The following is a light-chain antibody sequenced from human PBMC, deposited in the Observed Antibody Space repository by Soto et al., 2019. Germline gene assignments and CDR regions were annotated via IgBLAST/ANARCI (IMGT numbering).Light chain of an antibody. CDR3: LQYLHTPRT. CDR1: QSVLYSSNNKNY. CDR2: WAS. Sequence: DSVMTQSPDSLAVSLGERATINCKSSQSVLYSSNNKNYLAWYQQKPGQPPKLLIYWASTRESGVPDRFSGSGSGTDFTLTISSLQAEDVATYYCLQYLHTPRTFGQGTTVEIK. V-gene: IGKV4-1*01. J-gene: IGKJ1*01.